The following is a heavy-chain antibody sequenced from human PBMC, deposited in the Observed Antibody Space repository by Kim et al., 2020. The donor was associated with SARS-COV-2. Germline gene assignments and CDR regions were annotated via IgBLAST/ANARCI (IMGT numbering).Heavy chain of an antibody. D-gene: IGHD2-21*01. CDR1: GFTFSNYA. Sequence: GGPLRLSCTASGFTFSNYAMRWVRQSPGKGLEWVSSISANGAGTSYIDAVKGRFTVSRDNSKNTLHLQMNNLRAEDTAVYYCAKDGEEMPDARGYFDYWGQGVLVTVSS. CDR2: ISANGAGT. V-gene: IGHV3-23*01. CDR3: AKDGEEMPDARGYFDY. J-gene: IGHJ4*02.